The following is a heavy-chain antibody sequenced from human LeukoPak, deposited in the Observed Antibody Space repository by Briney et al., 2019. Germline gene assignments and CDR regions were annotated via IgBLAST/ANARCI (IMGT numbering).Heavy chain of an antibody. D-gene: IGHD3-10*01. CDR1: GYTFTSYG. V-gene: IGHV1-18*01. CDR2: ISAYNGNT. Sequence: ASVKVSCKASGYTFTSYGISWVRQAPGQGLEWMGWISAYNGNTNYAQKLQGRVTMTTDTSTSTAYMELRSLRSDDTAVYYCARDLPTMVRGVISYWGQGTLVTVSS. J-gene: IGHJ4*02. CDR3: ARDLPTMVRGVISY.